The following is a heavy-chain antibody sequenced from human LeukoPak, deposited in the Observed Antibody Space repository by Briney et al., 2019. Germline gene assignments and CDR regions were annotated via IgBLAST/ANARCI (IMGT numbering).Heavy chain of an antibody. Sequence: PGGSLRLSCAASGFTFSSYEMNWVRQAPGKGLEWVANIKQDGSEKYYVDSVKGRFSISRDNAKNSLYLQMSSLRAEDTAVYYCARGGSGYSYGKIDYWGQGTLVTVSS. CDR1: GFTFSSYE. J-gene: IGHJ4*02. CDR3: ARGGSGYSYGKIDY. D-gene: IGHD5-18*01. V-gene: IGHV3-7*01. CDR2: IKQDGSEK.